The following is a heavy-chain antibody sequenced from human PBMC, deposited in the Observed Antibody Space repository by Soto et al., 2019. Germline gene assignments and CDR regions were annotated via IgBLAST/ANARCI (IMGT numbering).Heavy chain of an antibody. V-gene: IGHV3-20*04. CDR3: ARVHYYDSSGYYYAGYEFDS. D-gene: IGHD3-22*01. Sequence: GGSLRLSCAASGFTLDDYGMSWVRQAPGKGLEWVSGINWNGGSTGYADSVKGRFTISRDNAKNSLYLQMNSLRAEDTALYYFARVHYYDSSGYYYAGYEFDSWAQGALVTVSS. J-gene: IGHJ4*02. CDR1: GFTLDDYG. CDR2: INWNGGST.